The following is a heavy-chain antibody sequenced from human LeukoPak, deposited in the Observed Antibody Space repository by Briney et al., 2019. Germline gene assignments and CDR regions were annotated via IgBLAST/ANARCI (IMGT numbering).Heavy chain of an antibody. CDR1: GGSISSDDYY. CDR2: IFHSGTT. V-gene: IGHV4-30-4*01. CDR3: ARVAGDYGDFFDY. J-gene: IGHJ4*02. Sequence: PSETLSLTCTGSGGSISSDDYYWSWIRIRQPPSKGLEWIGYIFHSGTTYYNPSLESRVAISVETSKNHFSLGLTSVTAADTAMYYCARVAGDYGDFFDYWGQGTLVTVSS. D-gene: IGHD4-17*01.